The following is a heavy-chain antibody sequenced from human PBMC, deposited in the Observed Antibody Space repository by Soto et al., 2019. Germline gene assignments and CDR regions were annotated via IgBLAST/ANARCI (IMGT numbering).Heavy chain of an antibody. D-gene: IGHD1-26*01. CDR3: ARDMHAGFTHYFDP. V-gene: IGHV3-11*01. Sequence: PGGSLRLSCAASVFTLSDYYMTWVRQTPGKGLEWISYISSTGGTVNYADSVKGRFTISRDNIKNSLFLQMTSLRDEDTAVYYCARDMHAGFTHYFDPWGQGTLVTVSS. CDR2: ISSTGGTV. J-gene: IGHJ5*02. CDR1: VFTLSDYY.